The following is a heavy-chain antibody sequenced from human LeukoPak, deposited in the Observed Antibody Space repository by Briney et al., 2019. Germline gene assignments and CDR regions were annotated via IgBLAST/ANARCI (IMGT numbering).Heavy chain of an antibody. Sequence: GASVKVSCKASGYTFTSYGISWVRQAPGQGLEWMGWISAYNGNTNYAQKLQGRVTMTTDTSTSTAYMELRSLRSDVTAVYYCARDQGRAPWGQGELLRGHPEFDYWGQGTLVTVSS. CDR1: GYTFTSYG. CDR3: ARDQGRAPWGQGELLRGHPEFDY. V-gene: IGHV1-18*01. J-gene: IGHJ4*02. D-gene: IGHD1-26*01. CDR2: ISAYNGNT.